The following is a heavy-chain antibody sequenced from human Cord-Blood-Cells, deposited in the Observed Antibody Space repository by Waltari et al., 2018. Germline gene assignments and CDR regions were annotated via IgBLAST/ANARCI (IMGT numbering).Heavy chain of an antibody. CDR1: GFTFDDYA. V-gene: IGHV3-9*01. J-gene: IGHJ4*02. D-gene: IGHD6-6*01. CDR2: ISGNSGSI. Sequence: EVQLVESGGGLVQPGRSLRLSCAASGFTFDDYAMPLVRLAPGKGLEWVSGISGNSGSIGYADSVKGRFTISRDNAKNSLYLQMNSLRAEDTALYYCATEIKYSSSSGFDYWGQGTLVTVSS. CDR3: ATEIKYSSSSGFDY.